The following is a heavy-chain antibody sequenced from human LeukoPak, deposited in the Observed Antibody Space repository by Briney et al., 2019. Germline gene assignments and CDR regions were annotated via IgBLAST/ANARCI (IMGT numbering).Heavy chain of an antibody. CDR2: INQDGSEK. D-gene: IGHD3-10*01. Sequence: GGSLRLSCAASGFTFSPYWMSWVRQAPGKGLGWVANINQDGSEKYYVDSVKGRFTISRDNAKNSLYLQMNSLRAEDTAVYYCASLYGSGPNWFDPWGQGTLVTVSS. V-gene: IGHV3-7*01. CDR1: GFTFSPYW. J-gene: IGHJ5*02. CDR3: ASLYGSGPNWFDP.